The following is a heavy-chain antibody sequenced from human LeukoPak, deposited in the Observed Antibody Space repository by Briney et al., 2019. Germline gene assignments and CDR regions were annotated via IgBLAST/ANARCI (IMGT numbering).Heavy chain of an antibody. D-gene: IGHD1-26*01. CDR3: TTDWEWELLDPNQLKDY. Sequence: GGSLRLSCAASGFTFSNAWMSWVRQAPGKGLEWVGRIKSKTDGGTTDYAAPVKGRFTISRDDSKNTLYLQMNSLKTEDTAVYYCTTDWEWELLDPNQLKDYWGQGTLVTVSS. CDR2: IKSKTDGGTT. CDR1: GFTFSNAW. V-gene: IGHV3-15*01. J-gene: IGHJ4*02.